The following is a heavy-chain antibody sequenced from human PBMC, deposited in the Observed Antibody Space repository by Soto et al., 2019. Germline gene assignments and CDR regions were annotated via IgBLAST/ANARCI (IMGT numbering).Heavy chain of an antibody. Sequence: QVQLMQSGAEVKKPGASVKVSCKASGDTFTDYYIHWVRQAPGQGLEWMGTVNPSGGHTTYAQHFLGRVTMTRDTSTSTLYMELTSVTAYDSAIYYCARGGHVVVVTAALDYCGQGTMVTVSS. CDR1: GDTFTDYY. D-gene: IGHD2-21*02. CDR3: ARGGHVVVVTAALDY. J-gene: IGHJ4*02. V-gene: IGHV1-46*01. CDR2: VNPSGGHT.